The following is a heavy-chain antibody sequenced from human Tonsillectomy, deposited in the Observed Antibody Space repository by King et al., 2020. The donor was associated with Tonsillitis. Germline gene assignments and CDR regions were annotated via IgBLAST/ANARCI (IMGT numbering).Heavy chain of an antibody. CDR3: AKEPYDSSGYYLDY. CDR1: GFTFSSYA. D-gene: IGHD3-22*01. J-gene: IGHJ4*02. V-gene: IGHV3-23*04. Sequence: VQLVESGGGLVQPGGSLRLSCAASGFTFSSYAMKWGRQAPGKGLEWVSTISGSGGSTYYADSVKGRFTISTDNSKNTLYLQMNSLRAEDTAVYFCAKEPYDSSGYYLDYWGQGTLVTVSS. CDR2: ISGSGGST.